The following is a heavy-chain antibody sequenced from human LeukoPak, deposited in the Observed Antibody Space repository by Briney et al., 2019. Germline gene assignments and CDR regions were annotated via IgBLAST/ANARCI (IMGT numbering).Heavy chain of an antibody. CDR1: GFTFSGSA. CDR3: AIKEYSSGWYDY. V-gene: IGHV3-73*01. D-gene: IGHD6-19*01. J-gene: IGHJ4*02. CDR2: IRSKANSYAT. Sequence: GGSLRLSCAASGFTFSGSAMHWVRQASGKGLEWVGRIRSKANSYATAYAASVKGRFTISRDDSNNTAYLQMNSLKTEDSAVYYCAIKEYSSGWYDYWGQGTLGTVSS.